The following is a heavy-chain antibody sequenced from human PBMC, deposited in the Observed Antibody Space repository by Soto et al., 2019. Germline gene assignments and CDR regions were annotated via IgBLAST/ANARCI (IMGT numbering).Heavy chain of an antibody. J-gene: IGHJ4*02. CDR1: GFTLSSYS. CDR3: ARSRGRATPDS. Sequence: EVQLVESGGGLVKPGGSLRLSCAASGFTLSSYSMHWVRQAPGKGLEWVSSIDSTSVYTFYADSVKGRFTVSRANAQNSRYLQRNSLRAEDTAVYYCARSRGRATPDSWGQGTLVTVSS. V-gene: IGHV3-21*01. CDR2: IDSTSVYT. D-gene: IGHD1-26*01.